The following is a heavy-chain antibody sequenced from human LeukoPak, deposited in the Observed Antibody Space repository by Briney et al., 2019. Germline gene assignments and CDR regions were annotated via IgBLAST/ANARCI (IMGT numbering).Heavy chain of an antibody. CDR1: GFTLSSYN. D-gene: IGHD1-26*01. Sequence: GGSLRLFCAASGFTLSSYNMNWVRQAPGKGLEWVSSITSSSSYIYYADSVKGRFTISRDNAKNSLYLQMDSLRVEDTAEYYCARDPYSGNYGAYYYYYMDVWGKGTTVTVSS. V-gene: IGHV3-21*06. CDR2: ITSSSSYI. J-gene: IGHJ6*03. CDR3: ARDPYSGNYGAYYYYYMDV.